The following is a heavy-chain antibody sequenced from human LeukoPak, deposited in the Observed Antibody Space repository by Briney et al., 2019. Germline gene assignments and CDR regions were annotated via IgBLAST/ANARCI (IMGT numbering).Heavy chain of an antibody. D-gene: IGHD5-24*01. V-gene: IGHV3-7*01. CDR2: IKQDGSEK. CDR3: ACARGDGTQCSFDL. Sequence: GGSLRLSCTAPVYTHCRLRGMGLRQAPGKGLEWVANIKQDGSEKNYVDFVKGRFTISRDNAKNSLDLQMNSLRAEDTAMYYSACARGDGTQCSFDLWGRGTLVTVSS. J-gene: IGHJ2*01. CDR1: VYTHCRLR.